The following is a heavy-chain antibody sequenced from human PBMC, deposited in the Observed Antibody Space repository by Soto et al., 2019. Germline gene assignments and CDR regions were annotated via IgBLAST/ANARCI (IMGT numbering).Heavy chain of an antibody. J-gene: IGHJ4*02. Sequence: QVQLVESGGGVVQPGRSLRLSCAASGFTFSSYAMYWVRQAPGKGLEWVAVISYDGSNKYYADSVKGRFTISRDNSKNTLYLQMNSLRAEDTAVYYCASPLPAAIYYWGQGTLVTVSS. CDR1: GFTFSSYA. CDR3: ASPLPAAIYY. D-gene: IGHD2-2*02. V-gene: IGHV3-30-3*01. CDR2: ISYDGSNK.